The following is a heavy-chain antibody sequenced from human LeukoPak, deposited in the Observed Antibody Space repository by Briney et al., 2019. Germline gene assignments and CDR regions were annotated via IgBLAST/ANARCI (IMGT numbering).Heavy chain of an antibody. Sequence: GGSLRLSCAASGFTFSSYAMSWVRQAPGKWLEWVAVISYDGSNKYYADSVKGRFTISRDNSKNTLYLQMNSLRAEDTAVYYCAKEWPLRNIAAAGYYFDYWGQGTLVTVSS. D-gene: IGHD6-13*01. J-gene: IGHJ4*02. V-gene: IGHV3-30*18. CDR3: AKEWPLRNIAAAGYYFDY. CDR2: ISYDGSNK. CDR1: GFTFSSYA.